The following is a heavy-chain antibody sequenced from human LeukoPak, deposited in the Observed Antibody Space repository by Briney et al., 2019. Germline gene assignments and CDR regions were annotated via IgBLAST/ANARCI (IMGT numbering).Heavy chain of an antibody. D-gene: IGHD6-13*01. CDR2: IWYDGSNK. J-gene: IGHJ4*02. V-gene: IGHV3-33*01. CDR3: ARGVPRIAAARPYY. CDR1: GFTFSSYG. Sequence: PGGSLRLPCAASGFTFSSYGMHWVRQAPGKGLEWVAVIWYDGSNKYYADSVKGRFTISRDNSKNTLYLQMNSLRAEDTAVYYCARGVPRIAAARPYYWGQGTLVTVSS.